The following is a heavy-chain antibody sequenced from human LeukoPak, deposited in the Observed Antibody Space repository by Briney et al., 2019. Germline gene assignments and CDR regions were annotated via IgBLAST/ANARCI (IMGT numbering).Heavy chain of an antibody. D-gene: IGHD3-16*01. J-gene: IGHJ4*02. CDR2: MESKINGGTT. V-gene: IGHV3-15*04. CDR1: GITFSNVW. Sequence: GGSLRLSCAASGITFSNVWMSWARQTPGRGLEWVGNMESKINGGTTRYTAPVKGRFTISRDDSKNTVYLDMNSLKTEDTAVYYCVGDFLGYWGQGTPVTVSS. CDR3: VGDFLGY.